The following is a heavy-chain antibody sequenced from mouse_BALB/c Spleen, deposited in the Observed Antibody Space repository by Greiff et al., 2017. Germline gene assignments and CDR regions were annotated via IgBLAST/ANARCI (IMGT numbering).Heavy chain of an antibody. CDR1: AFTFSSFG. J-gene: IGHJ2*01. CDR3: ARSSPEYYDNSSYFYDD. CDR2: ISSGRSTV. Sequence: EVKVVESGGGLVQPGGSRTLSCAASAFTFSSFGMHWVRRALEKGLEQVAYISSGRSTVYYADTVKGRFTISRDNPKTTLCLQMTSLKSEETAMYYCARSSPEYYDNSSYFYDDWGQGTTL. D-gene: IGHD1-1*01. V-gene: IGHV5-17*02.